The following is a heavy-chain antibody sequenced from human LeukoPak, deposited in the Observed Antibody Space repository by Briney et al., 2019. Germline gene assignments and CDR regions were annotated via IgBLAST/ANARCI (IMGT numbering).Heavy chain of an antibody. D-gene: IGHD5-12*01. J-gene: IGHJ5*02. CDR1: GGSISSSSHY. CDR3: ARGTDIVATVRPNWFDP. CDR2: IYYSGST. Sequence: SETLSLTCTVSGGSISSSSHYWGWIRQPPGKGLEWIGSIYYSGSTNYNPSLKSRVTISVDTSKNQFSLKLSSVTAADTAVYYCARGTDIVATVRPNWFDPWGQGTLVTVSS. V-gene: IGHV4-39*07.